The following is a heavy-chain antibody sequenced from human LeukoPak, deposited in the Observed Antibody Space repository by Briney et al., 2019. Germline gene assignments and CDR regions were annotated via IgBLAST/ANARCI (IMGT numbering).Heavy chain of an antibody. CDR2: IYYSGST. V-gene: IGHV4-31*03. CDR1: GGSISSGGYY. Sequence: SETLSLTCTVSGGSISSGGYYWSWIRQHPGKGLEWIGYIYYSGSTYYNPSLKSRVTISVDTSKNQFSLKLSSVTAADTAVYYCARGGASCFDYWGQGTLVTVSS. CDR3: ARGGASCFDY. D-gene: IGHD2-2*01. J-gene: IGHJ4*02.